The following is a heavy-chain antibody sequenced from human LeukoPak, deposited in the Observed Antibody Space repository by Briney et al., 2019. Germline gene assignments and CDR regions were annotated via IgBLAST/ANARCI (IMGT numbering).Heavy chain of an antibody. D-gene: IGHD2-21*02. CDR1: GDSLNTYY. V-gene: IGHV4-59*01. J-gene: IGHJ5*02. Sequence: SETLSLTCTVSGDSLNTYYWTWIRQTPGKELEWIGFVASSGTSNYNPSLRSRVSISIDTSKNQFSLALTSVTPADTAVYYCARVVRGVVTSNWFDPWGQGTLVSVSS. CDR2: VASSGTS. CDR3: ARVVRGVVTSNWFDP.